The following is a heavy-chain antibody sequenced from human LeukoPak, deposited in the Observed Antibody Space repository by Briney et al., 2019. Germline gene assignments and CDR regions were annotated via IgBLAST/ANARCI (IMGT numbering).Heavy chain of an antibody. Sequence: PSETLSLTCTVSGGSISSSIYYWGWIRQPPGKGLEWIGSIYYSGSTYYNPSLKSRVTISVDTSKNQFSLKLSSMTAADTAVYYCARKIYNGSIDYWGQGTPVTVSS. V-gene: IGHV4-39*01. J-gene: IGHJ4*02. CDR2: IYYSGST. CDR3: ARKIYNGSIDY. CDR1: GGSISSSIYY. D-gene: IGHD3-10*01.